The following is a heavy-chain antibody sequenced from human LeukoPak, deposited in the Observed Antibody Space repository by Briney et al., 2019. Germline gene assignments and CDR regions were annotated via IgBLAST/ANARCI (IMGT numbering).Heavy chain of an antibody. CDR2: INPSGGST. CDR1: GYPLAEFS. J-gene: IGHJ3*02. CDR3: ASSGIVVVVAPDAFDI. V-gene: IGHV1-46*01. Sequence: ASVKVSCKVSGYPLAEFSIHWVRQAPGKGLEWMGIINPSGGSTSYAQKFQGRVTMTRDTSTSTVYMELSSLRSEDTAVYYCASSGIVVVVAPDAFDIWGQGTMVTVSS. D-gene: IGHD2-15*01.